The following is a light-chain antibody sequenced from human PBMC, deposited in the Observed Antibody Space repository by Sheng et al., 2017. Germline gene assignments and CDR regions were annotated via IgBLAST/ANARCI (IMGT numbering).Light chain of an antibody. Sequence: DIRLTQSPSSILASIGDRVTITCRASQDISSWLAWYRQRPGRAPELLMYAASSLQSGVPSRFRGSGSGTDFILTLKSLQPEDFAVYYCQQRSNWPRALTFGGGTKVEIK. V-gene: IGKV1-12*01. J-gene: IGKJ4*01. CDR1: QDISSW. CDR3: QQRSNWPRALT. CDR2: AAS.